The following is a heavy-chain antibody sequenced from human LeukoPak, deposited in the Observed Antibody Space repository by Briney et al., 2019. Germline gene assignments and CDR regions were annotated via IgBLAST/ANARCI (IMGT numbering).Heavy chain of an antibody. Sequence: SETLSLTCTDSGGSISSSSYYWGWIRQPPGKGLEWIGSIYYSGSTYYNPSLKSRVTISVDTSKNQFSLKLSSVTAADTAVYYCARESRYYDSSYSIAAGYYYYMDVWGKGTTVTISS. CDR1: GGSISSSSYY. J-gene: IGHJ6*03. CDR2: IYYSGST. V-gene: IGHV4-39*02. CDR3: ARESRYYDSSYSIAAGYYYYMDV. D-gene: IGHD3-22*01.